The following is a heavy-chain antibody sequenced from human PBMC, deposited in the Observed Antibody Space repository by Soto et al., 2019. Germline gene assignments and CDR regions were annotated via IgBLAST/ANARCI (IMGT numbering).Heavy chain of an antibody. CDR3: ARSVDTAMVFDC. D-gene: IGHD5-18*01. V-gene: IGHV3-11*01. CDR1: GFTFGDYY. J-gene: IGHJ4*02. CDR2: ISSSGSST. Sequence: PGGSLRLSCAASGFTFGDYYMSWIRQAPGKGLEWVSYISSSGSSTYYVDSVRGRFTISRDNAKNSLYLQMDSLGAEDTAVYYCARSVDTAMVFDCWGQGTLVTVSS.